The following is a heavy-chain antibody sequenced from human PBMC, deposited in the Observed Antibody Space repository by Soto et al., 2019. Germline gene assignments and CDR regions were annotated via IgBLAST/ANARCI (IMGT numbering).Heavy chain of an antibody. CDR2: ISGTGGST. CDR3: AKDRLGGNFDY. Sequence: PWGSLRLSCAASGFTFNNYAMNWVRQAPGKGLEWVATISGTGGSTYYADSVKGRFTISRDNSKNTLYLQMNSLRVEDTAVYYCAKDRLGGNFDYWGQGTQVTVSS. CDR1: GFTFNNYA. J-gene: IGHJ4*02. V-gene: IGHV3-23*01.